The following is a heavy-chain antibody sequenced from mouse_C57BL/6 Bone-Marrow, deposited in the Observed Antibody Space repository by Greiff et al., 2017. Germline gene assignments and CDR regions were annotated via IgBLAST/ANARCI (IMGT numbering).Heavy chain of an antibody. J-gene: IGHJ4*01. V-gene: IGHV1-72*01. D-gene: IGHD1-2*01. CDR2: IDPNSGST. CDR1: GYTFTGYW. CDR3: ASGDHYDVGDMGY. Sequence: QVQLQQPGAELVKPGASVKLSCKASGYTFTGYWMHWVKQRPGQGLEWIGRIDPNSGSTKYNEKFKSKATLTVDKPSSTAYMQLSSLTSEDSAVYYCASGDHYDVGDMGYWGHGASVTVSS.